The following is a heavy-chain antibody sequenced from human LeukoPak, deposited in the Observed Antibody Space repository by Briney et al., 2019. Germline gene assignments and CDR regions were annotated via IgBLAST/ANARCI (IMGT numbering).Heavy chain of an antibody. CDR2: IYYSGST. Sequence: SETLSLTCTVSGGSISSGGYYWSWIRQHPGKGLEWIGYIYYSGSTYYNPSLKSRVTISVDTSKNQFSLKLSSVTAAGTAVYYCARAVLSGFDYWGQGTLVTVSS. D-gene: IGHD2-15*01. J-gene: IGHJ4*02. CDR3: ARAVLSGFDY. V-gene: IGHV4-31*03. CDR1: GGSISSGGYY.